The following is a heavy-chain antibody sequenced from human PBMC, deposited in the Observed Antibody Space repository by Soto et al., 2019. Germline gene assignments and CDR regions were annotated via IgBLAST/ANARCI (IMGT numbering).Heavy chain of an antibody. CDR3: ARKYYDSSGYYYFDY. CDR2: INPSGGST. Sequence: GASVKVSCKASGYTFTSYYMHWVRQAPGQGLEWMGIINPSGGSTSYAQKFQGRVTMTRDTSTSTAYMELSSLRSEDTAVYYCARKYYDSSGYYYFDYWGQGTLVTVSS. CDR1: GYTFTSYY. D-gene: IGHD3-22*01. J-gene: IGHJ4*02. V-gene: IGHV1-46*01.